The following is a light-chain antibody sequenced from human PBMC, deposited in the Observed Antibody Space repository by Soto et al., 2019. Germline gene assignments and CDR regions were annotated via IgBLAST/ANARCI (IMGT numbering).Light chain of an antibody. CDR2: GAS. CDR3: QQYNNWPPWT. Sequence: EIVTTQSPATLSVSPGERATLSCRASQSVSVNLAWYQQKLGQAPRLLIYGASTRATGIPDRFSGSGSGTEFTLTICGLQSEDFAVYYCQQYNNWPPWTFGQGTKVEIK. V-gene: IGKV3-15*01. CDR1: QSVSVN. J-gene: IGKJ1*01.